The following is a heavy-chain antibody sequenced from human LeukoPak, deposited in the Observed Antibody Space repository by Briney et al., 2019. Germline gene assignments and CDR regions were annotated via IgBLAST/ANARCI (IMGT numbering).Heavy chain of an antibody. Sequence: GGSLRLSCAASGFTFSTYNMNWVRQAPGKGLEWVSYISSSSGTIHYADSVKGRFTISRDDAKNSLYLQMNSLRDEDTAVYYCARERKAVAGTAIDYWGQGTLVTVSS. D-gene: IGHD6-19*01. CDR2: ISSSSGTI. J-gene: IGHJ4*02. CDR3: ARERKAVAGTAIDY. CDR1: GFTFSTYN. V-gene: IGHV3-48*02.